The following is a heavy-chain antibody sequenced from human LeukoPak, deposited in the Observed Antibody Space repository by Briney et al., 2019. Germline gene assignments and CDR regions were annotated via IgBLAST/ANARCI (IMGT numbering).Heavy chain of an antibody. Sequence: PGGSLRLSCAASGFTFSSYWMSWVRQAPGKGLGWVANIKQDGSEKYYVDSVKGRFTISRDNAKNSLYLQMNSLRAEDTAVYYCAREPVAPPYYYYYMDVWGKGTTVTVSS. J-gene: IGHJ6*03. CDR3: AREPVAPPYYYYYMDV. CDR2: IKQDGSEK. V-gene: IGHV3-7*01. CDR1: GFTFSSYW. D-gene: IGHD6-19*01.